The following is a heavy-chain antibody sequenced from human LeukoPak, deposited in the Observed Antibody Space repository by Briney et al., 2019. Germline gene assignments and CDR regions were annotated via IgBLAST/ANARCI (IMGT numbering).Heavy chain of an antibody. CDR3: ARDGSDILTGYYSGFDY. V-gene: IGHV3-21*01. CDR1: GFTFSSYA. Sequence: GGSLRLSCAASGFTFSSYAMSWVRQAPGKGLEWVSSISSSSSYIYYADSVKGRFTISRDNAKNSLYLQMNSLRAEDTAVYYCARDGSDILTGYYSGFDYWGQGTLVTVSP. J-gene: IGHJ4*02. CDR2: ISSSSSYI. D-gene: IGHD3-9*01.